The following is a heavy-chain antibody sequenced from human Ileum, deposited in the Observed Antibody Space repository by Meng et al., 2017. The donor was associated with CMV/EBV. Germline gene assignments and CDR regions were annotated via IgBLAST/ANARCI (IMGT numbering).Heavy chain of an antibody. V-gene: IGHV3-48*04. Sequence: GGSLRLSCAVSGFTFSTHNMNWVRQAPGKGLEWVSYISSSSSTIYYADSVKGRFTISRDNAKNSLFLQMNSLRAEDTAVYYCARSYYQLDYWGQGTLVTVSS. CDR1: GFTFSTHN. J-gene: IGHJ4*02. D-gene: IGHD3-10*01. CDR3: ARSYYQLDY. CDR2: ISSSSSTI.